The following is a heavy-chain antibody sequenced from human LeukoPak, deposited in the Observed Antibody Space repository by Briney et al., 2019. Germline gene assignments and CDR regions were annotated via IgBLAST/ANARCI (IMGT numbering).Heavy chain of an antibody. J-gene: IGHJ6*03. CDR1: GFTFSSYA. CDR2: RT. V-gene: IGHV3-23*01. D-gene: IGHD3-22*01. Sequence: GGSLRLSCAASGFTFSSYAMTWVRQAPGKGLEWVRTYHADSVRGRFTISRDNSKNTLYLQMNSLRAEDTAVYYCARDPPHFDSSGYYYYYMDVWGKGTTVTISS. CDR3: ARDPPHFDSSGYYYYYMDV.